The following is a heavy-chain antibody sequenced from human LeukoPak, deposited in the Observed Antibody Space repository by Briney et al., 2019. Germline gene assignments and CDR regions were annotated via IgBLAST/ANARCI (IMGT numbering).Heavy chain of an antibody. Sequence: GGSLRPSCAASGFTFDGYAMHWVRQAPGKGLEWVSSISWNSGNIDYADSVKGRFTISRDNAKNSLYLQMNSLRAEDTALYYCAKDPYYGSGPLGWFDPWGQGTLVAVSS. CDR2: ISWNSGNI. CDR3: AKDPYYGSGPLGWFDP. J-gene: IGHJ5*02. CDR1: GFTFDGYA. V-gene: IGHV3-9*01. D-gene: IGHD3-10*01.